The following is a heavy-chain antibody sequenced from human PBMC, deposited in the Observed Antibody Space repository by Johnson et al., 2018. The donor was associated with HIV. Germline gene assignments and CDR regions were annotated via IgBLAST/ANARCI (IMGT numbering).Heavy chain of an antibody. CDR1: GFTVSSYY. D-gene: IGHD2/OR15-2a*01. CDR2: IYSGGST. V-gene: IGHV3-66*01. CDR3: ASLSGGAFDI. J-gene: IGHJ3*02. Sequence: VQLVESGGGVVQPGRSPRLSCAASGFTVSSYYMNWVRQAPGKGLEWVSVIYSGGSTNYADSVKDRFTISRDNSKNTLYLQMNSLRAEDTAVYYCASLSGGAFDIWGQGTMVTVSS.